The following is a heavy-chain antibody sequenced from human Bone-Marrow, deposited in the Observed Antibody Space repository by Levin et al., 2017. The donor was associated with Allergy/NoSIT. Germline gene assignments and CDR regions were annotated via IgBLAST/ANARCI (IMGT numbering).Heavy chain of an antibody. CDR3: AMAGPYYYYGMDV. J-gene: IGHJ6*02. CDR1: GGSISSSNW. Sequence: SETLSLTCAVSGGSISSSNWWSWVRQPPGKGLEWIGEIYHSGSTNYNPSLKSRVTISVDKSKNQFSLKLSSVTAADTAVYYCAMAGPYYYYGMDVWGQGTTVTVSS. CDR2: IYHSGST. V-gene: IGHV4-4*02. D-gene: IGHD6-19*01.